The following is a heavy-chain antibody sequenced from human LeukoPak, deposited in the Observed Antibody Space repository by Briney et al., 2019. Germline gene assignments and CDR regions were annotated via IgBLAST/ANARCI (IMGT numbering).Heavy chain of an antibody. Sequence: GGSLRLSCAASGFTFSSYAMSWVRQAPGKGLEWVSAISGSGGSTYYADSVKGRFTISRDNSKNTLYLQMNSLRAEDTAVYYCAKVYDSSGYYYAPFDYWGQGTLVTVSS. CDR2: ISGSGGST. CDR1: GFTFSSYA. CDR3: AKVYDSSGYYYAPFDY. V-gene: IGHV3-23*01. J-gene: IGHJ4*02. D-gene: IGHD3-22*01.